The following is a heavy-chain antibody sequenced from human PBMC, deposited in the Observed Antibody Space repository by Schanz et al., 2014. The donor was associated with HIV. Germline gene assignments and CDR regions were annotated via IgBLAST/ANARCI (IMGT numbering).Heavy chain of an antibody. CDR3: TRSFNRGSRAFDAFDI. V-gene: IGHV3-21*02. J-gene: IGHJ3*02. Sequence: VQLVESGGGVVQPGRSLRLSCAASGFTFSSFGMHWVRQAPGKGLEWVSGISWSSGNIGYADSVKGRFTISRDNAKNSLYLQMSSLRVEDTAVYYCTRSFNRGSRAFDAFDIWGQGTMVTVSS. D-gene: IGHD3-10*01. CDR1: GFTFSSFG. CDR2: ISWSSGNI.